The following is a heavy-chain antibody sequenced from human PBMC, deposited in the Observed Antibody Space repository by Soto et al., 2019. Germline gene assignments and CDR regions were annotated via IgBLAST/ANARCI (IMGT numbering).Heavy chain of an antibody. CDR2: INPNSGGT. V-gene: IGHV1-2*02. D-gene: IGHD6-13*01. CDR1: GYTFTGYY. J-gene: IGHJ6*02. Sequence: ASVKVSCKASGYTFTGYYMHWVRQAPGQGLEWMGWINPNSGGTNYAQKFQGRVTMTRDTSISTAYMELSRLRSDDTAVYYCARDESSSGYYYYGMDVWGQGNPGHRLL. CDR3: ARDESSSGYYYYGMDV.